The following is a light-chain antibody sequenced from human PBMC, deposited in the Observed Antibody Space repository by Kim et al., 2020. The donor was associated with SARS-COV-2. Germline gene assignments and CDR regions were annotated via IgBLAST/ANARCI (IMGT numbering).Light chain of an antibody. Sequence: SSELTQDPAVSVALGQTVRITCQGDSLRSYYATWYPQKPGQAPIVVIYGKNNRPSGIPDRFSGSSSGNTASLTITGTQAGDEADYYCNSRDSNDNVVFGGGTQLTVL. CDR2: GKN. V-gene: IGLV3-19*01. CDR1: SLRSYY. CDR3: NSRDSNDNVV. J-gene: IGLJ2*01.